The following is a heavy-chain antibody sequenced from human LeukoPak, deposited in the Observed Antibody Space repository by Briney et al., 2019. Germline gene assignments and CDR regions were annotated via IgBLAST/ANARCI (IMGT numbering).Heavy chain of an antibody. CDR2: ISYDGSNK. CDR1: GLTFSSYA. D-gene: IGHD3-22*01. J-gene: IGHJ5*02. Sequence: GGSLRLSCAASGLTFSSYAMHWVRQAPGKGLEWVAVISYDGSNKYYADSVKGRFTISRDNSKNTLYLQMNSLRAEDTAVYYCARDNYDISGYYVFDPWGQGTLVTVSS. CDR3: ARDNYDISGYYVFDP. V-gene: IGHV3-30*03.